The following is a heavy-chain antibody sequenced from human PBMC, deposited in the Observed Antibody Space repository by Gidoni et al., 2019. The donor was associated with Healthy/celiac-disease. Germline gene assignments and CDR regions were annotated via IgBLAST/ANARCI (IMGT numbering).Heavy chain of an antibody. CDR3: AKDLGVVITSTVDDAFDI. V-gene: IGHV3-23*04. CDR1: GFTFSSYA. D-gene: IGHD3-22*01. Sequence: EVQLVEPGGGLVQPGGSLRLACAASGFTFSSYAMSWVRQAPGKGLEWVSAISGSGGRTYYADSVKGRFTISRDNSKNTLYLQMNSLRAEDTAVYYCAKDLGVVITSTVDDAFDIWGQGTMVTVSS. J-gene: IGHJ3*02. CDR2: ISGSGGRT.